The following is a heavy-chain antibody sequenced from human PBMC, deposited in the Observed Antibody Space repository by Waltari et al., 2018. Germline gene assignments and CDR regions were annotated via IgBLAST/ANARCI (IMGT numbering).Heavy chain of an antibody. Sequence: QVQLVQSGAEVKKPGSSVKVSCKASGGTFSSYAISWVRQAPGQGLEWMGGDVPILDTANDAKKFQGRVTITADESTSTAYMELSSLRSEDTAVYYCARNSARYSDYLDYWGQGTLVTVSA. V-gene: IGHV1-69*12. CDR2: DVPILDTA. CDR3: ARNSARYSDYLDY. CDR1: GGTFSSYA. D-gene: IGHD1-26*01. J-gene: IGHJ4*02.